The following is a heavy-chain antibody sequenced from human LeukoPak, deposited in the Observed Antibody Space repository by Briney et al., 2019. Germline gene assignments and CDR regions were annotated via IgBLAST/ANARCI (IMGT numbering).Heavy chain of an antibody. J-gene: IGHJ4*02. V-gene: IGHV3-7*01. CDR2: IKDDGSET. CDR1: GFTFTSYW. Sequence: GGSLRLSCAASGFTFTSYWMSWVRQAPGKGLEWVANIKDDGSETYYVDSVKGRFTISRDNAKNSLYLQMNSLRGEDTAVYYCARDLSRQWLVMYYFDYWGQGTLVTVSS. D-gene: IGHD6-19*01. CDR3: ARDLSRQWLVMYYFDY.